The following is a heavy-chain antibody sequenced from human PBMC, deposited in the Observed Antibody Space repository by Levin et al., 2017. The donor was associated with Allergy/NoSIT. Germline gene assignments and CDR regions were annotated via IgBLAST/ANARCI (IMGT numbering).Heavy chain of an antibody. CDR2: ISSSYSTI. V-gene: IGHV3-48*01. D-gene: IGHD3-10*01. CDR3: ARHGHFGGYLGY. Sequence: SCAASGFTFNTYSMNWVRQAPGKGLEWVSYISSSYSTIYYADSVKGRFTISRDNAKNSLYLQMNSLRAEDTAVYYCARHGHFGGYLGYWGQGTLVTVSS. J-gene: IGHJ4*02. CDR1: GFTFNTYS.